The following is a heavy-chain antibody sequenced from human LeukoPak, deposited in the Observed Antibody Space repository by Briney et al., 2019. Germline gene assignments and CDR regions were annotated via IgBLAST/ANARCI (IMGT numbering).Heavy chain of an antibody. Sequence: PSETLSLTCTVSGGSISSNYWSCIRQPPGKGLEWIGYIYYDGSTNYNPSLKSRVTISVDTSKNQFSLKLSSVTAADTAVYYCARGSSGSYHDYRGQGTLATVSS. CDR1: GGSISSNY. CDR3: ARGSSGSYHDY. V-gene: IGHV4-59*01. D-gene: IGHD1-26*01. CDR2: IYYDGST. J-gene: IGHJ4*02.